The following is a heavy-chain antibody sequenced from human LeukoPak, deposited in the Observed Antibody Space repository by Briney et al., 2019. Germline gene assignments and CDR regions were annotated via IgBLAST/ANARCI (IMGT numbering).Heavy chain of an antibody. J-gene: IGHJ4*02. CDR1: GGSISGYY. V-gene: IGHV4-59*08. CDR3: ARYGSGTYPRFDY. D-gene: IGHD3-10*01. CDR2: IYNSGST. Sequence: SETLSLTCTVSGGSISGYYWSWIRQSPGTGREGFGYIYNSGSTNYNPSLQSRVTISVDTSKNQSSLNLSSVTAADTAVYYCARYGSGTYPRFDYWGQGTLVTVSS.